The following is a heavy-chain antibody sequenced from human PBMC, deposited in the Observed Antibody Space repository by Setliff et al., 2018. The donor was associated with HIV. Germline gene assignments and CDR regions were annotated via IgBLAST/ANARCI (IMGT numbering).Heavy chain of an antibody. CDR1: GYTFTNYY. Sequence: PGPSVKVSCKASGYTFTNYYVHWVRQAPGQGLEWMGILNPSGDSTAYAQKFQGRVTMTRDTSTSTVYMELSSLRSDDTAVYYCARGGYHGFGSYGDYWGQGTLVTVSS. CDR3: ARGGYHGFGSYGDY. D-gene: IGHD3-10*01. V-gene: IGHV1-46*01. J-gene: IGHJ4*02. CDR2: LNPSGDST.